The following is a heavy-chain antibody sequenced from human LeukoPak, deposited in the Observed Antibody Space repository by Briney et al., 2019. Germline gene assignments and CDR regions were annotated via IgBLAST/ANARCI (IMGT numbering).Heavy chain of an antibody. CDR2: IDDGGNT. D-gene: IGHD2-2*01. CDR3: ARRGDKYCSKTTCYRWFDA. CDR1: GGSFSGYY. Sequence: KPSETLSLTCAVYGGSFSGYYWGWIRQPPGKGLEWIGTIDDGGNTFYNPSLKSRVTLSVDTSKNHFSLKMSSVTAADTAVYYCARRGDKYCSKTTCYRWFDAWGQGTLVTVSS. V-gene: IGHV4-34*01. J-gene: IGHJ5*02.